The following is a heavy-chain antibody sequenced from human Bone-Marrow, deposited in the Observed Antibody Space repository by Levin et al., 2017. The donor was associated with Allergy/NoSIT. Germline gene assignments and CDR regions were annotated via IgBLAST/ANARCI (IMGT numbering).Heavy chain of an antibody. J-gene: IGHJ4*02. CDR3: ARQGIAAALLPGY. Sequence: GESLKISCAASGFTFSSYWMHWVRQAPGKGLVWVSRINSDGSSTSYADSVKGRFTISRDNAKNTLYLQMNSLRAEDTAVYYCARQGIAAALLPGYWGQGTLVTVSS. D-gene: IGHD6-13*01. CDR1: GFTFSSYW. V-gene: IGHV3-74*01. CDR2: INSDGSST.